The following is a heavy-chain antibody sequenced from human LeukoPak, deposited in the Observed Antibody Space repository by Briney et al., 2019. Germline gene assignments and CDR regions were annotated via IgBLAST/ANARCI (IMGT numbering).Heavy chain of an antibody. CDR3: ARHHYYGSGSPNWFDP. CDR2: IYYSGST. CDR1: GGSISSSSDH. D-gene: IGHD3-10*01. J-gene: IGHJ5*02. Sequence: SETLSLTCTVSGGSISSSSDHWGWIRQPPGTGLEWIGSIYYSGSTYYNPSLKSRVTISVDTSKNQFSLKLSSVTAADTAVYYCARHHYYGSGSPNWFDPWGQGTRVTVPS. V-gene: IGHV4-39*01.